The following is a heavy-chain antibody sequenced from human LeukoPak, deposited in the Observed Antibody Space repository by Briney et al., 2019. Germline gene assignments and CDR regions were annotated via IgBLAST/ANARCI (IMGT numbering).Heavy chain of an antibody. CDR1: GFTFSSYG. Sequence: GGSLRLSCAASGFTFSSYGMPWVRQAPGKGLEWVAIISYDGSNRYYAQPVKGRFTISRDNSKNTVYLQMNSLRAEDTAVYFCAKETTGRATFDYWGQGTLVTVSS. D-gene: IGHD1-1*01. CDR3: AKETTGRATFDY. V-gene: IGHV3-30*18. CDR2: ISYDGSNR. J-gene: IGHJ4*02.